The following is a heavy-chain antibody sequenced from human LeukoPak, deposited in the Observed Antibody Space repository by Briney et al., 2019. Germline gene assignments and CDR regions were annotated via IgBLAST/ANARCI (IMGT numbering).Heavy chain of an antibody. CDR2: TYPGDSDT. D-gene: IGHD6-13*01. J-gene: IGHJ4*02. Sequence: GESLKISCKGSGYSFTSYWIGWVRQMPGKGLEWMGITYPGDSDTRYSPSFQGQVTISADKSISTAYLQWSSLKASDTAMYYRARRGSYSSSWYGYYFDYWGQGTLVTVSS. CDR3: ARRGSYSSSWYGYYFDY. CDR1: GYSFTSYW. V-gene: IGHV5-51*01.